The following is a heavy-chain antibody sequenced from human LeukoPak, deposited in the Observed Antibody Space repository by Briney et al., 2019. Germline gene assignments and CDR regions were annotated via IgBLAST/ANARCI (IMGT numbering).Heavy chain of an antibody. V-gene: IGHV4-39*01. CDR3: ASRLVGATADY. CDR1: GGSISSSSYY. Sequence: SETLSLTCTVSGGSISSSSYYWGWIRQPPGKGLEWIGSIYYSGSTYYNPSLKSRVTISVDTSKNQFSLKLSSVTAADTAVYYCASRLVGATADYWGQGTLVTVSS. CDR2: IYYSGST. J-gene: IGHJ4*02. D-gene: IGHD1-26*01.